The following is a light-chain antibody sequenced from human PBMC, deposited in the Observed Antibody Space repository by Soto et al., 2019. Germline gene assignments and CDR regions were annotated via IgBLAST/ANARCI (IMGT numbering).Light chain of an antibody. CDR1: QSITTS. Sequence: EIVLTQSPGTVSLSPGERATLSCRASQSITTSLAWYQRKPGRAPRLLIYDASTRATAIPDRFSGSGSGTDFTLTLSRLEAEDFAVYYCQQYATSPLTFGGGTKVEIK. J-gene: IGKJ4*01. CDR2: DAS. V-gene: IGKV3-20*01. CDR3: QQYATSPLT.